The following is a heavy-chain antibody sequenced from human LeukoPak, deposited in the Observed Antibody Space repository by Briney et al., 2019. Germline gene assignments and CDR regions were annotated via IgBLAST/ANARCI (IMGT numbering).Heavy chain of an antibody. D-gene: IGHD2-2*01. CDR2: ISHDGDKE. CDR1: GFTFSSYA. CDR3: ARLQGGVIPTAYFDN. V-gene: IGHV3-30-3*01. J-gene: IGHJ4*02. Sequence: PGRSLRLSCAASGFTFSSYALQWVRQAPGKGLEWVAVISHDGDKEYYADSVKGRFTISRDNSKNTVSVQMNSLGAEDTAVYYCARLQGGVIPTAYFDNWGQGILVTVSS.